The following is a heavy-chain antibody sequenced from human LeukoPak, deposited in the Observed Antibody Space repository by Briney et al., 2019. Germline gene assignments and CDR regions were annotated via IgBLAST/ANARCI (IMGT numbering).Heavy chain of an antibody. D-gene: IGHD6-13*01. V-gene: IGHV4-4*07. CDR3: AREGAAGTKYFQH. CDR1: GGSISSYY. CDR2: IYTSGST. J-gene: IGHJ1*01. Sequence: SETLSLTCTVSGGSISSYYWSWIRQPAGKGLEWIGRIYTSGSTNYNPSLKSRVTMSVVTSKNQFSLKLSSVTAADTAVYYCAREGAAGTKYFQHWGQGTLVTVSS.